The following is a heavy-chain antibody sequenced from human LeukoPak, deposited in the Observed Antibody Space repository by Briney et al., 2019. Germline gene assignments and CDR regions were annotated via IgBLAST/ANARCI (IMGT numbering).Heavy chain of an antibody. V-gene: IGHV4-34*01. D-gene: IGHD2/OR15-2a*01. Sequence: PSETLSLTCAVYGGSFSGYYWSWIRQPPGKGLEWIGEINHSGSTNYNPSLKSRVTISVDTSKNQFSLKLSSVTAADTAVYYCARSMRRIRNAFDIWGQGTMVAVSS. CDR3: ARSMRRIRNAFDI. CDR2: INHSGST. J-gene: IGHJ3*02. CDR1: GGSFSGYY.